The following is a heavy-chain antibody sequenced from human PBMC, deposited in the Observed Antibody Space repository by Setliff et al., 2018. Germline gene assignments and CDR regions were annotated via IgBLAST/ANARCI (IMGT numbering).Heavy chain of an antibody. CDR1: GESFSGYF. CDR2: INDRGST. D-gene: IGHD2-15*01. CDR3: ATTTLGRYCSGSWIIDG. J-gene: IGHJ4*02. Sequence: SETLSLTCAVYGESFSGYFWSWIRQAPGRGLEWIGEINDRGSTHYNPSLKSRVTISIDTSKNQFSLKLTSVTAADTAVYYCATTTLGRYCSGSWIIDGWGQGTLVTV. V-gene: IGHV4-34*01.